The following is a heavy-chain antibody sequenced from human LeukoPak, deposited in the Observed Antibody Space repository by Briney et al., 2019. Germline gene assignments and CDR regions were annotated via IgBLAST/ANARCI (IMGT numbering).Heavy chain of an antibody. D-gene: IGHD3-16*01. Sequence: THYTISVKGRFIISRDTPKNTLYLQMNNLRAEDTAVYFCARGVWSGDGGGDAFDIWGQGTMVTVSS. CDR2: T. CDR3: ARGVWSGDGGGDAFDI. J-gene: IGHJ3*02. V-gene: IGHV3-23*01.